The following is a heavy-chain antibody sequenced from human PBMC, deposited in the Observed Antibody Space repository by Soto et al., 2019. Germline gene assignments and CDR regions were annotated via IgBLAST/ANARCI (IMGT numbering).Heavy chain of an antibody. CDR1: GYTFTSYY. J-gene: IGHJ6*03. V-gene: IGHV1-46*03. CDR3: ARNPLWFGTTGYYYYMDV. D-gene: IGHD3-10*01. Sequence: ASVKVSCKASGYTFTSYYMHWVRQAPGQGLEWMGIINPSGGSTSYAQKFQGRVTMTRDTSTSTVYMELSSLRSEDTAVYYCARNPLWFGTTGYYYYMDVWGKGTTVTVSS. CDR2: INPSGGST.